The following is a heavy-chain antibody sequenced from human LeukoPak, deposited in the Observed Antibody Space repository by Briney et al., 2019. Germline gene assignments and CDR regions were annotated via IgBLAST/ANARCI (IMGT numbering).Heavy chain of an antibody. V-gene: IGHV5-51*01. CDR2: IYPGYYDT. CDR1: GYRFTNYW. D-gene: IGHD5-12*01. Sequence: GESLKISCKGSGYRFTNYWIGWVRQIPGKGLEGMGIIYPGYYDTRYSPSFQGQVTISADKSISTAYLQWSSLKASDTAMYYCAKSSDYDSTFDYWGQGTLVTVSS. CDR3: AKSSDYDSTFDY. J-gene: IGHJ4*02.